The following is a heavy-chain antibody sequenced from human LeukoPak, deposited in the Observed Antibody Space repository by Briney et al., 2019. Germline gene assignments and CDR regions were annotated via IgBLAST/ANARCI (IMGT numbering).Heavy chain of an antibody. J-gene: IGHJ4*02. V-gene: IGHV3-11*01. Sequence: GGSLRLSCAASGFTFSNYYMSWIRQAPGKGLEWVSYISSSGITMYYADSVKGRFTISRDNAKNSLYLQMNSLRAEDTAVYYCARANNWSYPYYFDYWGQGTLVTVSS. CDR2: ISSSGITM. CDR3: ARANNWSYPYYFDY. D-gene: IGHD1-7*01. CDR1: GFTFSNYY.